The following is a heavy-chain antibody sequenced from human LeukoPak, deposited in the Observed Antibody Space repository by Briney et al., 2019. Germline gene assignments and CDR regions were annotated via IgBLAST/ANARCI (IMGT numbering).Heavy chain of an antibody. Sequence: GGSLRLSCAASGFNFRTFRMTWVRQAPGEGLEWVSSITSESVTIYNIDSVKGRFTISRDNAKNSLYLQMNSLRREDTAVYYCARDWSAVAGPFDYWGQGTLVTVSS. CDR2: ITSESVTI. CDR1: GFNFRTFR. V-gene: IGHV3-21*01. CDR3: ARDWSAVAGPFDY. D-gene: IGHD6-13*01. J-gene: IGHJ4*02.